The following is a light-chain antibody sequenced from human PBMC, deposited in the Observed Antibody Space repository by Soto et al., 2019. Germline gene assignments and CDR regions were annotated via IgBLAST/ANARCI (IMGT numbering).Light chain of an antibody. Sequence: QSALTQPASVSGSPGQSITISCTGTSSDVGGYDYVSWYQLHPGKAPKLLLFEVNNRPSGVSYRFSGSKSGNTASLTISGLQAEDEADYFCSSYSISTAYLFGSGTQLTVL. V-gene: IGLV2-14*01. CDR2: EVN. CDR1: SSDVGGYDY. J-gene: IGLJ7*01. CDR3: SSYSISTAYL.